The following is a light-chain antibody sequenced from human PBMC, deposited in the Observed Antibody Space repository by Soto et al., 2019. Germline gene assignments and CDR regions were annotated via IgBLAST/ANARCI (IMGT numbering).Light chain of an antibody. CDR1: QSFRGL. J-gene: IGKJ5*01. V-gene: IGKV3-11*01. CDR2: DAY. CDR3: QQRHMWPIT. Sequence: EVVLTQYPVTLCLSPGERATLSCRASQSFRGLLAWYQQKPGQAPRLLIYDAYNRATGIPPRFSGSGSGTDFTLTISSLEPEDSAVYYCQQRHMWPITFGQGTRLEIK.